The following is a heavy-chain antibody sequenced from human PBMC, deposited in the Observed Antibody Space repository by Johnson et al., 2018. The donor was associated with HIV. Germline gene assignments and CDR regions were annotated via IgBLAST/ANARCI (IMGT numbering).Heavy chain of an antibody. CDR1: GFTFSNAW. V-gene: IGHV3-15*01. Sequence: VQLMESGGGLVQPGGSLRLSCAASGFTFSNAWMTWVRQAPGKGLEWVGRIKSKTDGWTTDYTTPVKGRFTISRDDSKNTLYLQMNSLRAEDTAVYYCARACRDGYTCDAFDVWGQGTRVTVSS. CDR2: IKSKTDGWTT. CDR3: ARACRDGYTCDAFDV. J-gene: IGHJ3*01. D-gene: IGHD5-24*01.